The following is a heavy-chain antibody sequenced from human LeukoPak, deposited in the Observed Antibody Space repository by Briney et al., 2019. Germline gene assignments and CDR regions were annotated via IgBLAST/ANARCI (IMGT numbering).Heavy chain of an antibody. D-gene: IGHD6-13*01. CDR1: GYTFTTYA. CDR3: ARAPGSSSWYVGPMDV. J-gene: IGHJ6*03. V-gene: IGHV1-3*03. CDR2: INAGNGNT. Sequence: ASVKVSCKASGYTFTTYAMHWVRQAPGQRLEWMGWINAGNGNTRYSQEFQGRVTITRDTSASTAYMELSSLRSEDMAVYYCARAPGSSSWYVGPMDVWGKGTTVTVSS.